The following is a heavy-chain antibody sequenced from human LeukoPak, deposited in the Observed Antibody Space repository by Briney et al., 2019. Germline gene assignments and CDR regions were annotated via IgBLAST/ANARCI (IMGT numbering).Heavy chain of an antibody. CDR1: GFTFSSYS. CDR2: ISSSSSYI. CDR3: ASDQGAARRGLDC. D-gene: IGHD3-10*01. J-gene: IGHJ4*02. Sequence: GGSLRLSCAASGFTFSSYSMNWVRQAPAKGLEWVSSISSSSSYIYYADSVKGRFTISRDNAKNSLYLQMNSLRAEDTAVYYCASDQGAARRGLDCWGQGTLVTVSS. V-gene: IGHV3-21*01.